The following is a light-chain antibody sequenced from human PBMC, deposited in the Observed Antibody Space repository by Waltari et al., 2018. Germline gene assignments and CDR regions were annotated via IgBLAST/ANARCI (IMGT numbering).Light chain of an antibody. V-gene: IGKV1-27*01. Sequence: DIQMTQSPSSLSASVGDRVTMTCRASQYITNYVDWYQMKPGKAPRFLIYGASTLQPGVPARFSGSGSATEFTLTITSLQPEDIAIYFCQQYDSAPLTFGGGTKV. CDR2: GAS. CDR1: QYITNY. J-gene: IGKJ4*01. CDR3: QQYDSAPLT.